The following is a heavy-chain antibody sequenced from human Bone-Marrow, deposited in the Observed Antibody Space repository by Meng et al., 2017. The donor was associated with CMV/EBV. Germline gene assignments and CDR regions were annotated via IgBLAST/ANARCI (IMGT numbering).Heavy chain of an antibody. Sequence: GESLKISCAASGFTFSSYEMNWVRQAPGKGLEWVSYISSSGSTIYYADSVKGRFTISRNNAKNSLYLQMNSLRAEDTAVYYCARDSGSPEHYYYGMDVWGQGPTVTVSS. D-gene: IGHD1-26*01. J-gene: IGHJ6*02. CDR1: GFTFSSYE. V-gene: IGHV3-48*03. CDR3: ARDSGSPEHYYYGMDV. CDR2: ISSSGSTI.